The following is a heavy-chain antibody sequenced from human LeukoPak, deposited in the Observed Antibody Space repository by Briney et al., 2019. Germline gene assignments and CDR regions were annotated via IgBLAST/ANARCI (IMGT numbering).Heavy chain of an antibody. CDR1: GGLISSGSYY. V-gene: IGHV4-61*02. Sequence: SQTLSLTCTVSGGLISSGSYYWSWIRQPAGKGLEWIGRMYTSGSTNYNPSLKSRVTISVDTSKNQFSLKLSSVTAADTAVYYCARDISSTSWGYYYYYMDVWGKGTTVTVSS. J-gene: IGHJ6*03. D-gene: IGHD2-2*01. CDR2: MYTSGST. CDR3: ARDISSTSWGYYYYYMDV.